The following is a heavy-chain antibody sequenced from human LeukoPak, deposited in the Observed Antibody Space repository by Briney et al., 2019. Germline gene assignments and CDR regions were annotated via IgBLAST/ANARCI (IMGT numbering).Heavy chain of an antibody. Sequence: SETLSLTCTVSGGSISSYYWSWMRQPPGKGLEWIGYIYYTGSTNYNPSLKSRVTISVDTSKNQFSLKLSSVTAADTAVYYCARALYYDFWSGLTNRYYRDVWGKGTTVTVSS. CDR3: ARALYYDFWSGLTNRYYRDV. D-gene: IGHD3-3*01. J-gene: IGHJ6*03. CDR1: GGSISSYY. CDR2: IYYTGST. V-gene: IGHV4-59*01.